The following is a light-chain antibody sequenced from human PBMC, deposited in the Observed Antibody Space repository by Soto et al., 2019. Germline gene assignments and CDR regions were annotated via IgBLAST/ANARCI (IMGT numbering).Light chain of an antibody. CDR2: GAS. CDR3: QQPYPATEIT. J-gene: IGKJ5*01. V-gene: IGKV1-39*01. Sequence: ADIFTIPCRVSQSIRISLNWYQLKLVKAPNLLMYGASYLKSGVQTRFSGSGSGTDFTLAISSLQPEDLATSFCQQPYPATEITFGQGTRLEI. CDR1: QSIRIS.